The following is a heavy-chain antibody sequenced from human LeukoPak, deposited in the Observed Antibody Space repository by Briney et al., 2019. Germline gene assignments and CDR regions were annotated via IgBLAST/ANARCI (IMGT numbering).Heavy chain of an antibody. J-gene: IGHJ4*02. D-gene: IGHD3-10*01. V-gene: IGHV3-7*01. CDR2: IKQDGSEK. CDR3: AKTYYYGSGSF. Sequence: GGSLRLSCAASGFSFSSYWMSWVRQAPGKGLEWVANIKQDGSEKYYVDSVKGRFTISRDNAKNLLYLQVNSLRAEDTALYYCAKTYYYGSGSFWGQGTLVTVSS. CDR1: GFSFSSYW.